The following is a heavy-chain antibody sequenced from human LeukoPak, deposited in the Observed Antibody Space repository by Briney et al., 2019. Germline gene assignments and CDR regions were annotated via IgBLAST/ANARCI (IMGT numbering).Heavy chain of an antibody. Sequence: ASVKVSCKASGYTFTSYYMHWVRQAPGQGLEWMGIINPSGGSTSYAQKFQGRVTMTRDTSTSTVYMELSSLRSEDTAVYYCARRRDIAVAGTGDYFDYWGQGTLVTVSS. CDR3: ARRRDIAVAGTGDYFDY. V-gene: IGHV1-46*01. CDR1: GYTFTSYY. CDR2: INPSGGST. J-gene: IGHJ4*02. D-gene: IGHD6-19*01.